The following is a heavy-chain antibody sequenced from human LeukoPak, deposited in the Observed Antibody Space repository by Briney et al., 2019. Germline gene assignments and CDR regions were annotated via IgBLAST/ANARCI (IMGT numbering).Heavy chain of an antibody. D-gene: IGHD3-10*01. CDR2: ISSSSSYI. Sequence: GGSLRLSCAGSGFTFSSYSMNWVRQAPGKGLEWVSSISSSSSYIYYADSVKGRFTTSRYNAKNSLYLQMNSLRADDTAVYYCARASGSYYMDVWGKGTTVTVSS. J-gene: IGHJ6*03. V-gene: IGHV3-21*01. CDR3: ARASGSYYMDV. CDR1: GFTFSSYS.